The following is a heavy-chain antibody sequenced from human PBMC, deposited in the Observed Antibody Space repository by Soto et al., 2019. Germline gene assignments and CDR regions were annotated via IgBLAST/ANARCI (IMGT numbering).Heavy chain of an antibody. Sequence: QVQLVQSGAEVKKPGASVKVSCKASGYTFTSYGISWVRQAPGRGLEWVGWVSPYNGNRNYAQKVQGRVTMTTDTSTSTADMELWSLKSDDTAVYYCARRYGDPSSAAGFDYWGQGTQVTVSS. CDR1: GYTFTSYG. V-gene: IGHV1-18*01. D-gene: IGHD4-17*01. CDR2: VSPYNGNR. CDR3: ARRYGDPSSAAGFDY. J-gene: IGHJ4*02.